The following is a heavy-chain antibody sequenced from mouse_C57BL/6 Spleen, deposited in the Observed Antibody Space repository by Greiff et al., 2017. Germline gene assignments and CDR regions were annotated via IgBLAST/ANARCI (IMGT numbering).Heavy chain of an antibody. Sequence: QVQLQQPGAELAKPGASVKLSCKASGYTFTSYWMHWVNQRPGQGLEWIGYINPSSGYTQYNQKFKDKATLTADKSSSTACMQLSSLTYEDSAVYYCARSYHSNVDYWGQGTTLAVSS. J-gene: IGHJ2*01. CDR3: ARSYHSNVDY. D-gene: IGHD2-5*01. CDR2: INPSSGYT. CDR1: GYTFTSYW. V-gene: IGHV1-7*01.